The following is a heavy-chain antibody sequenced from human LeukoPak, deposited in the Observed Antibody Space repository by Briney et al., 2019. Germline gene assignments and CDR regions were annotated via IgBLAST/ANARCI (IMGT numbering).Heavy chain of an antibody. D-gene: IGHD2-2*01. CDR3: ARDLEVVPAAIDY. CDR2: ISSSSSTI. Sequence: PGGSLGLSCAASGFTFSSYSMNWVRQAPGKGLEGVSYISSSSSTIYYADSVKGRFTISRDNAKNSLYLQMNSLRAEDTAVYYCARDLEVVPAAIDYWGQGTLVTVSS. CDR1: GFTFSSYS. V-gene: IGHV3-48*01. J-gene: IGHJ4*02.